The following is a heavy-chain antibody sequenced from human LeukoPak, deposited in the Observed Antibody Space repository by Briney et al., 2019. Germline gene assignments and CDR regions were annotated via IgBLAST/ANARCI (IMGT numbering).Heavy chain of an antibody. CDR2: IYSGGST. CDR1: GFTFSSYG. CDR3: ARVISSSSWYGGYYYYGMDV. Sequence: GGSLRLSCAASGFTFSSYGMHWVRQAPGKGLEWVSVIYSGGSTYYADSVKGRFTISRDNSKNTLYLQMNSLRAEDTAVYYCARVISSSSWYGGYYYYGMDVWGQGTTVTVSS. V-gene: IGHV3-NL1*01. D-gene: IGHD6-13*01. J-gene: IGHJ6*02.